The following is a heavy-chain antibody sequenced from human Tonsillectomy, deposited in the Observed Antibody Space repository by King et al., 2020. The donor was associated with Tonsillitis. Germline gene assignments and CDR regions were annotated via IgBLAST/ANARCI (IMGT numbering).Heavy chain of an antibody. CDR3: ARDLGYSSGWSP. V-gene: IGHV4-38-2*02. CDR2: IYHSGST. D-gene: IGHD6-19*01. J-gene: IGHJ5*02. CDR1: GYSISSGYY. Sequence: VQLQESGPGLVKPSETLSLTCTVSGYSISSGYYWGWIRQPPGKGLEWIGSIYHSGSTYYNPSLKSRVTISVDTSKNQFSLKLSSVTAADPAVYYCARDLGYSSGWSPWGQGTLVTVSS.